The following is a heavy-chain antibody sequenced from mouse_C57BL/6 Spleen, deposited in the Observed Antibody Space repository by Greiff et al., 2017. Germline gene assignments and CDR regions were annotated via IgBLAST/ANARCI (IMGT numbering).Heavy chain of an antibody. V-gene: IGHV7-3*01. Sequence: EVQLQESGGGLVQPGGSLSLSCAASGFTFTDYYMSWVRQPPGKALEWLGFIRNKANGYTTEYSASVKGRFTISRDNSQSILYLQMNALRAEDSATYYCARFAKCYFDYWGQGTTLTVSS. D-gene: IGHD1-3*01. CDR2: IRNKANGYTT. CDR3: ARFAKCYFDY. J-gene: IGHJ2*01. CDR1: GFTFTDYY.